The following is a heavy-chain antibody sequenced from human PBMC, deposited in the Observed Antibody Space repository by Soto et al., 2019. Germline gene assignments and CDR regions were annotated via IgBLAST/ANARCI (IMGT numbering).Heavy chain of an antibody. J-gene: IGHJ5*02. CDR1: GFTFSEYA. CDR3: AKSFCSSSSCFFLWVDP. D-gene: IGHD2-2*01. Sequence: EVQLVESGGGLVQPGGSLRLSCAASGFTFSEYAMSWVRQAPGKGLEWLSLISGTGEPTLHAGSVKGRFSVSRDNSKNTLFLEMNDLRVDDTATYYCAKSFCSSSSCFFLWVDPWGPGTLVTVSS. V-gene: IGHV3-23*04. CDR2: ISGTGEPT.